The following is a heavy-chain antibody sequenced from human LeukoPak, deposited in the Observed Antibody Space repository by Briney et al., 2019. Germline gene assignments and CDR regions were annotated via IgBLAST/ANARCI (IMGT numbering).Heavy chain of an antibody. V-gene: IGHV3-48*03. CDR2: ISSSGSNI. D-gene: IGHD6-19*01. CDR1: GFTFSSYE. CDR3: ARAGYSSGWYRTKYDY. J-gene: IGHJ4*02. Sequence: GGSLRLSCAASGFTFSSYEMNWVRQAPGKGLEWVSYISSSGSNIYYADSVKGRFTISRDNAKNSLYLQMNSLRAEDTAVYYCARAGYSSGWYRTKYDYWGQGTLVTVSS.